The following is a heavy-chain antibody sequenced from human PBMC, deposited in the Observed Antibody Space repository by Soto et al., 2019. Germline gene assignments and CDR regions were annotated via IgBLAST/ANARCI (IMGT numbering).Heavy chain of an antibody. J-gene: IGHJ4*02. CDR2: ISGSDDST. Sequence: EVQLLESGGGLVQPGESLRLSCAASGFTFSNYAMRWVRQAPGKGLEWVSVISGSDDSTYYAASVKGRFTISRDNSKNTLYLQMNSLRAEDTAVYYCAKRSSSSTFDYWGQGTLVTVSS. CDR3: AKRSSSSTFDY. CDR1: GFTFSNYA. V-gene: IGHV3-23*01. D-gene: IGHD6-6*01.